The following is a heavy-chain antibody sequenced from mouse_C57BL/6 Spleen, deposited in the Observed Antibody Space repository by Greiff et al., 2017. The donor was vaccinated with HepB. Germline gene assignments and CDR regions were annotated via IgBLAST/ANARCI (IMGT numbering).Heavy chain of an antibody. J-gene: IGHJ1*03. CDR3: ARERILGSSYLGYFDV. V-gene: IGHV1-52*01. CDR2: IDPSDSET. Sequence: VQLQQSGAELVRPGSSVKLSCKASGYTFTSYWMHWVKQRPIQGLEWIGNIDPSDSETHYNQKFKDKATLTVDKSSSTAYMQLSSLTSEDSAVYYCARERILGSSYLGYFDVWGTGTTVTVSS. D-gene: IGHD1-1*01. CDR1: GYTFTSYW.